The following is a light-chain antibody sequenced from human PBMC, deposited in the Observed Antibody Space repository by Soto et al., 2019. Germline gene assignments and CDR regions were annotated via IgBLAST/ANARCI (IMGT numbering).Light chain of an antibody. Sequence: QSVLTQPPSASGTPGQGVTISCSGTTSNIGSNAVSWYQQFPGAPPKVLISDNNHRPSGVPDRFSASKSGTSASLAISGLQSEDEADYYCATWDDSLKGGVFGGGTKLTVL. CDR1: TSNIGSNA. CDR3: ATWDDSLKGGV. CDR2: DNN. J-gene: IGLJ3*02. V-gene: IGLV1-44*01.